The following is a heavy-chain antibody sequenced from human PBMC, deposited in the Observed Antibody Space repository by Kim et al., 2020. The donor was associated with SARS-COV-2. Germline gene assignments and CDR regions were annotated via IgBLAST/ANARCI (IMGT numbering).Heavy chain of an antibody. D-gene: IGHD3-3*01. CDR1: GYTFTSYG. Sequence: ASVKVSCKASGYTFTSYGISWVRQAPGQGLEWMGWISAYNGNTNYARKLQGRVTMTTDTSTSTAYMELRSLRSDDTAVYYCARGGYYDFWSGYFEGVYYMDVWGKGTTVTVSS. CDR3: ARGGYYDFWSGYFEGVYYMDV. J-gene: IGHJ6*03. CDR2: ISAYNGNT. V-gene: IGHV1-18*01.